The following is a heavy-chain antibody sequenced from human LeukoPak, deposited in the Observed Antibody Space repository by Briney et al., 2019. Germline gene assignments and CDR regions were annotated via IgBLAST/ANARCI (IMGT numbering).Heavy chain of an antibody. D-gene: IGHD4-23*01. CDR2: INPSGGST. CDR3: ARVSGGISDY. V-gene: IGHV1-46*01. Sequence: ASVKVPCKASGYTFTNYYMHWVRQAPGQGLEWMGIINPSGGSTTYAQKFQGRVTMTRDTSTSTVYMELSSLRSEDTAVYYCARVSGGISDYWGQGTLVTVSS. J-gene: IGHJ4*02. CDR1: GYTFTNYY.